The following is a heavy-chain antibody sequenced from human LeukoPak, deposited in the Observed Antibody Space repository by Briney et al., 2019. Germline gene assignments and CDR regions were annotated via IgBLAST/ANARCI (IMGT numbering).Heavy chain of an antibody. Sequence: GTSLRLSCAASGFTFSDYAISWIRQAPGKELEWISYISGSGSSTNYADSIKGRFTISRDNAKNSLYLQMNSLRAEDTAVYYCARGYNYGLYWGQGTLVTVSS. CDR2: ISGSGSST. V-gene: IGHV3-11*06. D-gene: IGHD5-18*01. CDR3: ARGYNYGLY. CDR1: GFTFSDYA. J-gene: IGHJ4*02.